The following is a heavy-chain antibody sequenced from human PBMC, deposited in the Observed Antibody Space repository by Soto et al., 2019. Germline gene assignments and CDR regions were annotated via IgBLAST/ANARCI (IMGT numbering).Heavy chain of an antibody. CDR2: IYYSGST. D-gene: IGHD3-16*01. J-gene: IGHJ4*02. CDR3: ARHQLGGWEIDY. Sequence: PSETLSLTCTVSCCSISSYFCSWIQQPPGKGLERIGIIYYSGSTNYNPSLKSRVTIAVDTSKNQFSLKLSSVTAADTAVYYCARHQLGGWEIDYWGQGTLVTASS. V-gene: IGHV4-59*08. CDR1: CCSISSYF.